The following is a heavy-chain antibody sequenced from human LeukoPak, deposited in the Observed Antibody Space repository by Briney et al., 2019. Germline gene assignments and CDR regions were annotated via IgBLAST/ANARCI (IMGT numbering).Heavy chain of an antibody. CDR3: ARDPPYYDSSGYYYDY. Sequence: GGSLRLSCAASGFTFSSYGMHWVRQAPGKGLEWVAFTSHDGNNEYYADSVKGRFTISRDESKSSLYLQMNSLRAEDTAVYYCARDPPYYDSSGYYYDYWGQGTLVTVSS. CDR2: TSHDGNNE. V-gene: IGHV3-30*12. J-gene: IGHJ4*02. CDR1: GFTFSSYG. D-gene: IGHD3-22*01.